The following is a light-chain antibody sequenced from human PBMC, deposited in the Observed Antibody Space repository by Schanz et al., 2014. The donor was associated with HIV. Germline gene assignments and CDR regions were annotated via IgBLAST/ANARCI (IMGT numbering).Light chain of an antibody. CDR3: SSYTTSGSLV. J-gene: IGLJ3*02. CDR1: SSDVGVYNY. V-gene: IGLV2-14*03. Sequence: QSALTQPASVSGSPGQSITISCTGTSSDVGVYNYVSWYQRHPGKAPKLMIYDVNNRPSGASNRFSGSKSGNTASLTISGLQAEDEADYYCSSYTTSGSLVFGGGTKLTVL. CDR2: DVN.